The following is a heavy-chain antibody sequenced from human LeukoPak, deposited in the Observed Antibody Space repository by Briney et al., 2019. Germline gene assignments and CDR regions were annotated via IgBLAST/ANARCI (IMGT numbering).Heavy chain of an antibody. CDR1: GGSISSYY. D-gene: IGHD3-10*01. Sequence: SETLTLTCTVSGGSISSYYRSWIRQPAGKGLEWIGRVYTNGNTNYNPSLKSRVTMSLDTTKNQFSLKLNSVTAADTAMYYCARDLHVSGTWDCFAPGGQGTSVTVS. V-gene: IGHV4-4*07. CDR2: VYTNGNT. J-gene: IGHJ5*02. CDR3: ARDLHVSGTWDCFAP.